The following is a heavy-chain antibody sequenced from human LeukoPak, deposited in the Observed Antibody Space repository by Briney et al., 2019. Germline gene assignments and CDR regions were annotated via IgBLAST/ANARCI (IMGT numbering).Heavy chain of an antibody. CDR1: GFTFSRYA. Sequence: PGGSLRLSCAASGFTFSRYAMSWVRLAPGKGLEWVSGISGSGGSTYHADSVKGRFTISRDNSKNTVYLQMNSLRAEDTAVYYCAKDLSSGYYDAFDIWGQGTMVTVSP. CDR3: AKDLSSGYYDAFDI. CDR2: ISGSGGST. D-gene: IGHD3-22*01. J-gene: IGHJ3*02. V-gene: IGHV3-23*01.